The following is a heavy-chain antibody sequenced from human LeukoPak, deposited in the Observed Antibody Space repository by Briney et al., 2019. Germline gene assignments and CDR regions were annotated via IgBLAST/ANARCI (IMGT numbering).Heavy chain of an antibody. CDR3: AKELEWAYYYGMDV. D-gene: IGHD1-1*01. Sequence: GGSLRLSCAASGFTFSSYGMHWVRQAPGKGLEWVAVIWYDGSNKYYADSVKGRFTISRDNSKNTLYLQMNSLRAEDTAVYYCAKELEWAYYYGMDVWGQGTTVTVSS. J-gene: IGHJ6*02. CDR1: GFTFSSYG. CDR2: IWYDGSNK. V-gene: IGHV3-33*06.